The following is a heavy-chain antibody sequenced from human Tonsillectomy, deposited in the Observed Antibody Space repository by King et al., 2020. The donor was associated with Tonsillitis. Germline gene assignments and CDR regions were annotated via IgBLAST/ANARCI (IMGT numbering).Heavy chain of an antibody. CDR1: GGSISIGAYY. J-gene: IGHJ4*02. D-gene: IGHD2-15*01. V-gene: IGHV4-31*03. CDR2: VLNSGST. Sequence: VQLQESGPGLVKPSQILSLTCTVSGGSISIGAYYWTWIRQPPGKGLEWIGYVLNSGSTDYNPSLKSRVTISMDTSKNHFSLDLSSVTAADTAVYYCARVLSGGGDYDYWGQGTLVTVSS. CDR3: ARVLSGGGDYDY.